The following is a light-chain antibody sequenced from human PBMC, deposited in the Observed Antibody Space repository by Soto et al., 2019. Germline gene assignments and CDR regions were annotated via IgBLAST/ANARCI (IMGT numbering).Light chain of an antibody. CDR1: QSVLYSSNNKNN. V-gene: IGKV4-1*01. CDR2: WAS. CDR3: QQYYSTPWT. J-gene: IGKJ1*01. Sequence: DIVMTQSPDSLAVSLGERATFNCKSSQSVLYSSNNKNNLAWYQQKPGQPPKLLIYWASSRESGVPVRFSGSGSGTDFTLAISSLQAEDVAIYYCQQYYSTPWTFGQGTKVEIK.